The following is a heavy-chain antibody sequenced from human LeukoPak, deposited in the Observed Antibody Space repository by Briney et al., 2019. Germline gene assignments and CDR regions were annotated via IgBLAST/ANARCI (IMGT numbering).Heavy chain of an antibody. V-gene: IGHV3-23*01. CDR2: ISGSGGST. J-gene: IGHJ3*02. D-gene: IGHD2-2*01. Sequence: PGGSLRLSCAASGFTFSSYAMSWVRQAPGKGLAWVSAISGSGGSTYYADAVKGRFTISRDNSKNTLYLQMNSLRAEDTAVYYCAKPTCSSTSCYSRMDAFDIWGQGTMVTVSS. CDR1: GFTFSSYA. CDR3: AKPTCSSTSCYSRMDAFDI.